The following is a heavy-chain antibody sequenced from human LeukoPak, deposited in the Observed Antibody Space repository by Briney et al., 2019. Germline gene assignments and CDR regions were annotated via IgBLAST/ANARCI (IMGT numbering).Heavy chain of an antibody. D-gene: IGHD2-15*01. Sequence: GGSLRLSCAASGFTFSNAWMSWVRQAPGKGLEWVGRIKSKTDGGTTDYAAPVKGRFTISRDDSKNTLYLQMHSLKTEDTAVYYCTTDSTLGYCSGGSCYSEGYWGQGTLVTGSS. CDR2: IKSKTDGGTT. CDR3: TTDSTLGYCSGGSCYSEGY. V-gene: IGHV3-15*01. J-gene: IGHJ4*02. CDR1: GFTFSNAW.